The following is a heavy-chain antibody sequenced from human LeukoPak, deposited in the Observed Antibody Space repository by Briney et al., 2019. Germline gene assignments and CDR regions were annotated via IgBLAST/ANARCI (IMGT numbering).Heavy chain of an antibody. J-gene: IGHJ4*02. V-gene: IGHV3-23*01. CDR1: GFTFSSYA. CDR3: AKDLQLWSTQYYFDY. CDR2: ISGSGVST. Sequence: PGGSLGLSCAASGFTFSSYAMSWVRQAPGKGLEWVSVISGSGVSTYYADSVKGRFTISRDNSKNTLYLQMNSLRAEDTAVYYCAKDLQLWSTQYYFDYWGQGTLVTVSS. D-gene: IGHD5-18*01.